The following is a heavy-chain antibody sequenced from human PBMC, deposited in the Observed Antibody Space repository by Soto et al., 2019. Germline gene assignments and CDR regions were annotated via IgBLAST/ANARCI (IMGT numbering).Heavy chain of an antibody. CDR1: GFTFNDYA. Sequence: PGGSLRLSCATSGFTFNDYAMNWVRQAPGKGLEWVSTISVSGGTTYYADSVKGRFTISRDRSKHTLSLHMSSLRVEDTAVYYCAKGDQLRFDYYCMDVWGQGTPVTVSS. CDR3: AKGDQLRFDYYCMDV. D-gene: IGHD2-2*01. CDR2: ISVSGGTT. J-gene: IGHJ6*02. V-gene: IGHV3-23*01.